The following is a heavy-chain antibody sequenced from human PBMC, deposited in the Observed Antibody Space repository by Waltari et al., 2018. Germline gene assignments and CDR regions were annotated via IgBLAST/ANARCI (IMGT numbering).Heavy chain of an antibody. V-gene: IGHV4-61*02. CDR3: ARESGGYSSSWYFDY. Sequence: QVQLQESGPGLVKPSQTLSLTCTVSGGSISSGSYYWSWIRQPAGKGLEWIGRIYTSGSTNSNPTLKSRVTITVDTSKNTFPLKLSAGTAADTAVYYCARESGGYSSSWYFDYWGQGTLVTVSS. CDR2: IYTSGST. J-gene: IGHJ4*02. D-gene: IGHD6-13*01. CDR1: GGSISSGSYY.